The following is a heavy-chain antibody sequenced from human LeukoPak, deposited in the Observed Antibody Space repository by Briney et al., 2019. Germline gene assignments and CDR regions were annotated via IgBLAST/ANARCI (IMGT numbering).Heavy chain of an antibody. Sequence: ASVKVSCKSSGYTFTSYGISWVRQAPGQGLEWMGWINTYNGNTNYAQKLQGRVTMTTDTSTSTACMELRSLRSDDTAVYYCARLGYCSSTSCYAYYYYGMDVWGQGTTVTVSS. CDR2: INTYNGNT. V-gene: IGHV1-18*01. D-gene: IGHD2-2*01. J-gene: IGHJ6*02. CDR3: ARLGYCSSTSCYAYYYYGMDV. CDR1: GYTFTSYG.